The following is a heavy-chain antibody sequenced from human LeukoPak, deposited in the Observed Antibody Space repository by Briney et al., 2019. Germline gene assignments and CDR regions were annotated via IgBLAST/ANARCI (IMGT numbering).Heavy chain of an antibody. CDR2: INHSGST. D-gene: IGHD1-14*01. CDR3: ARAVRPWGEPGHQLDY. CDR1: GVSFSGYY. J-gene: IGHJ4*02. Sequence: SETLSLTCAVYGVSFSGYYWSWIRQPPGKGLQWSGEINHSGSTNYNPSLKSRVTISVDTSKNQSSLKLSSVTAADTAVYYCARAVRPWGEPGHQLDYWGQGTLVTVSS. V-gene: IGHV4-34*01.